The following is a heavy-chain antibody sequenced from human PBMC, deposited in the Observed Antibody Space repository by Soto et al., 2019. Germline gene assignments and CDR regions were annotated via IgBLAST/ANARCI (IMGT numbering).Heavy chain of an antibody. Sequence: GGSLRLSCEASGFTFSSYAMSWVRQAPGKGLEWVAAISGSGVNTYHADSVKGWFSISRDNSNNTVSLQMNSLRAEDTAIYYCAKGVLGHCNGGSCYPLDYWGQGTLVTVSS. J-gene: IGHJ4*02. CDR1: GFTFSSYA. V-gene: IGHV3-23*01. CDR3: AKGVLGHCNGGSCYPLDY. CDR2: ISGSGVNT. D-gene: IGHD2-15*01.